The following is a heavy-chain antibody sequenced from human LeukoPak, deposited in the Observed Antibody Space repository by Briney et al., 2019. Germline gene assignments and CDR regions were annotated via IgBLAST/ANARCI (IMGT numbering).Heavy chain of an antibody. CDR1: GYTFTSYY. Sequence: ASVKVSCKASGYTFTSYYMHWVRQAPGQGLEWMGIINPSGGSTSNAQRFQGRVTMTRDTSTSTVYMELSSLRSEDTAVYYCARMGFRWELLTNWFDPWGQGTLVTVSS. J-gene: IGHJ5*02. CDR3: ARMGFRWELLTNWFDP. CDR2: INPSGGST. V-gene: IGHV1-46*01. D-gene: IGHD1-26*01.